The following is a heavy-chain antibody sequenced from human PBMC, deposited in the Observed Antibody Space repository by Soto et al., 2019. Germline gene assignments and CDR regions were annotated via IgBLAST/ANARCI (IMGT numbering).Heavy chain of an antibody. V-gene: IGHV3-23*01. CDR1: GFPFSSYA. Sequence: GGSLRLSCAASGFPFSSYAMSWVRQAPGKGLEWVSAIRGSGGSTYYADSLTGRFTISRDNAKNTLYRQMNSLRAEDPAVYYWAKYSSSPTAKYGMDVWGQGTAVTVSS. CDR3: AKYSSSPTAKYGMDV. D-gene: IGHD6-13*01. CDR2: IRGSGGST. J-gene: IGHJ6*02.